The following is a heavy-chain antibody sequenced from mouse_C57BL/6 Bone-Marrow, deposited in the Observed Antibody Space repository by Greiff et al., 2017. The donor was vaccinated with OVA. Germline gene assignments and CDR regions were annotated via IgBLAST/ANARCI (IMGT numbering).Heavy chain of an antibody. CDR1: GFTFNTYA. V-gene: IGHV10-3*01. Sequence: EVQGVESGGGLVKPKGSLKLSCAASGFTFNTYAMPWVRQAPGKGLEWVARIRSKSSNSATYYADSVKDRFTISRDDSQIMLYLQMNNLKTEDTAMYYCVRGVQDWFFDYWGQGTTLTVSS. CDR2: IRSKSSNSAT. D-gene: IGHD2-14*01. CDR3: VRGVQDWFFDY. J-gene: IGHJ2*01.